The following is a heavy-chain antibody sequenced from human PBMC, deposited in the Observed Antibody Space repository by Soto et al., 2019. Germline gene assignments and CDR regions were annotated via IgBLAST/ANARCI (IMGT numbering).Heavy chain of an antibody. D-gene: IGHD1-26*01. CDR1: GFTVSSYS. CDR3: ARDPVEWELEGPSFDP. V-gene: IGHV3-21*01. Sequence: PWGSLRLSCAASGFTVSSYSMNWVRQAPGKGLEWVSSISSSSSYIYYADSVKGRFTISRDNAKNSLYLQMNSLRAEDTAVYYCARDPVEWELEGPSFDPWGQGPLVTXSS. CDR2: ISSSSSYI. J-gene: IGHJ5*02.